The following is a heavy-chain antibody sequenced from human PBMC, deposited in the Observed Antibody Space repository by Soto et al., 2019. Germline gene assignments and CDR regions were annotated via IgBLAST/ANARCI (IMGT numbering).Heavy chain of an antibody. V-gene: IGHV3-21*01. CDR3: ARDILAAAGTLAEKIFDY. CDR1: GFTFSSYS. CDR2: ISSSSSYI. D-gene: IGHD6-13*01. J-gene: IGHJ4*02. Sequence: GGSLRLSCAASGFTFSSYSMNWVRQAPGKGLEWVSSISSSSSYIYYADSVKGRFTISRDNAKNSLYLQMNSLRAEDTAVYYCARDILAAAGTLAEKIFDYWGQGTLVTVSS.